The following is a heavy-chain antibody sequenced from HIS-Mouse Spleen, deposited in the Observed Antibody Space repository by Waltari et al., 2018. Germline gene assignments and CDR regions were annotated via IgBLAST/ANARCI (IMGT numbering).Heavy chain of an antibody. CDR3: ARHLNWNWFDP. Sequence: QLQLQESGPGLVKPSEPLSLTCTVSGGSISSSSYYWGWIRQPPGKGLEWIGSIYYSGSTYYNPSLKSRVTISVDTSKNQFSLKLSSVTAADTAVYYCARHLNWNWFDPWGQGTLVTVSS. V-gene: IGHV4-39*07. CDR2: IYYSGST. CDR1: GGSISSSSYY. J-gene: IGHJ5*02. D-gene: IGHD1-20*01.